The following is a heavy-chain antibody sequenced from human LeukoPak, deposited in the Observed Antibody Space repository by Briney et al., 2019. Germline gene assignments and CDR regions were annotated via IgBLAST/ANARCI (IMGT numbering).Heavy chain of an antibody. V-gene: IGHV3-21*01. Sequence: PGGSLRLSCAASGFTFSSYSMNWVRQAPGKGLEWGSSISSSSSYIYYADSVKGRFTISRDNAKNSLYLQMNSLRAEDTAVYYCARVGGATHYFDYWGQGTLVTVSS. D-gene: IGHD1-26*01. J-gene: IGHJ4*02. CDR1: GFTFSSYS. CDR3: ARVGGATHYFDY. CDR2: ISSSSSYI.